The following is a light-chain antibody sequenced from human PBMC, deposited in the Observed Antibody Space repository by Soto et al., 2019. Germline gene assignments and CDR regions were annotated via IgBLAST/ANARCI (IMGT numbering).Light chain of an antibody. CDR1: QSISIW. V-gene: IGKV1-5*03. Sequence: DIQMTPSPSTLSASVEDRVTITCRASQSISIWLAWYQQKPGKAPKLLIYKASTLESGVPSRFSGSGSGTEFTLTISSLQPDDFATYYCQQYDTYWTFGQGTKVDIK. CDR2: KAS. J-gene: IGKJ1*01. CDR3: QQYDTYWT.